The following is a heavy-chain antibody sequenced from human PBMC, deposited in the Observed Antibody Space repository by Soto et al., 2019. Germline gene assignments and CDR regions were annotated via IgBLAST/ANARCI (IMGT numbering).Heavy chain of an antibody. CDR2: IYWNDDK. V-gene: IGHV2-5*01. CDR3: VSGSFPNWFDP. D-gene: IGHD3-10*01. Sequence: QITLKESGPTLVNPTQTLTLTCTFSGFSFSTSGVGVGWIRQPPGKALEWLALIYWNDDKRYSPSLKSRLTITKDTSKNQVVLTMTNMDPVDTATYYCVSGSFPNWFDPWGQGTLVTVSS. J-gene: IGHJ5*02. CDR1: GFSFSTSGVG.